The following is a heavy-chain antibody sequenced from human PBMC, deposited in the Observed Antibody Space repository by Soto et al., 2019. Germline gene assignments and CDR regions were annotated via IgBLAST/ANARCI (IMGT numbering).Heavy chain of an antibody. D-gene: IGHD3-3*01. CDR2: IYSGGST. V-gene: IGHV3-53*01. CDR1: GFTVSSNY. J-gene: IGHJ4*02. CDR3: ARHSYDFWSGYYFDY. Sequence: EVQLVESGGGLIQPGGSLRLSCAASGFTVSSNYMSWVRQAPGKGLEWVSVIYSGGSTYYADSVKGRFTISRDNSKNTLYLQMNSLRAEDTAVYYCARHSYDFWSGYYFDYWGQGTLVTVSS.